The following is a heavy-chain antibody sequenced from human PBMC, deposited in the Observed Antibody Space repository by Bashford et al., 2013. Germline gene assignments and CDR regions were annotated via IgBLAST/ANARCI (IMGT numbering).Heavy chain of an antibody. Sequence: GSLRLSCAASGFIFNSYDMNWVRQAPGKGLEWVSYVSSSTSTIYYADSVKGRFTISRDNAKNSLYLQMNSLRDEDTAVYYCATSQGPFDYWGQGPWSPSPQ. CDR2: VSSSTSTI. V-gene: IGHV3-48*02. CDR1: GFIFNSYD. CDR3: ATSQGPFDY. J-gene: IGHJ4*02.